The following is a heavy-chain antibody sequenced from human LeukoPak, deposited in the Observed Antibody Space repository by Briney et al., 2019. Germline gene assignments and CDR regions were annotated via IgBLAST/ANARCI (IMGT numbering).Heavy chain of an antibody. J-gene: IGHJ2*01. CDR1: GGSISSGDYY. CDR3: ARTWYYDFWSGYPQHFDL. D-gene: IGHD3-3*01. V-gene: IGHV4-30-4*08. CDR2: IYYSGST. Sequence: PSETLSLTCTVSGGSISSGDYYWSWIRQPPGKGLEWIGYIYYSGSTYYNPSLKSRVTISVDTSKNQFSLKLSSVTAADTAVYYCARTWYYDFWSGYPQHFDLWGCGTLVTVSS.